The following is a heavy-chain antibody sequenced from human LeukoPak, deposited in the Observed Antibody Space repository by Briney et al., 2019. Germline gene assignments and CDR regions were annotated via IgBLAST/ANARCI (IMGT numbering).Heavy chain of an antibody. CDR1: GFTFSSYA. Sequence: PGGSLRLSCAASGFTFSSYAMTWVRQAPGKGLAWVSSISKSDGSTYYADSVKGRFTTSRDNSKNTVYLHMDSLRVEDTAIYYCARRGVWGQGTTVTVSS. CDR3: ARRGV. V-gene: IGHV3-23*01. J-gene: IGHJ6*02. CDR2: ISKSDGST.